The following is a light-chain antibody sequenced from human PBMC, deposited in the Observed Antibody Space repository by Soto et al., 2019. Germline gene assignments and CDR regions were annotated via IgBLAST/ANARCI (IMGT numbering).Light chain of an antibody. CDR2: SNN. V-gene: IGLV1-44*01. CDR3: AAWDDSLNGYV. Sequence: QSVLTQPPSASGTPGQRVTISCSGSSSNIGSNTVNWYKQLPGTAPTFLIYSNNQRPSGVPDRFSGSKSGTSASLAISGLQCEDEADYSCAAWDDSLNGYVFGAGTKLTVL. CDR1: SSNIGSNT. J-gene: IGLJ1*01.